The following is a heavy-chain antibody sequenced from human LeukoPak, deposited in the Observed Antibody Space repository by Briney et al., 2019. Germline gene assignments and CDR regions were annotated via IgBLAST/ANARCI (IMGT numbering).Heavy chain of an antibody. D-gene: IGHD3-16*02. J-gene: IGHJ3*02. CDR2: IYYSGIT. Sequence: PSETLSLTCTLSVGSISSNIYYCGWIRQPPGKGLEWLASIYYSGITYQNPSLKSRVTISVDTSKNHFSLKLTSLTAADTAVYYCARQPPGVITGGFDIWGQGTMVPVSS. CDR3: ARQPPGVITGGFDI. CDR1: VGSISSNIYY. V-gene: IGHV4-39*01.